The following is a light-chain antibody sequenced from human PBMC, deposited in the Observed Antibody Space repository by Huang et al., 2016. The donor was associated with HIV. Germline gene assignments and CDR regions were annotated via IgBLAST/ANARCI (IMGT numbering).Light chain of an antibody. CDR1: QSVSVY. CDR3: QQRSYWPPT. J-gene: IGKJ1*01. CDR2: NAS. Sequence: EIVLAQSPVTLSLSPGERATLACRASQSVSVYLAWYQQKAGQHPRLLIYNASNRGTGIPARFSGSGSGTDFTLTISSLGPEDLAVYYCQQRSYWPPTFGRGTKVEIK. V-gene: IGKV3-11*01.